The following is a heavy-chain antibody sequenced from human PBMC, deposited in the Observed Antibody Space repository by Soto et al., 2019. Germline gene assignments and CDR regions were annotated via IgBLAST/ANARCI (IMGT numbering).Heavy chain of an antibody. D-gene: IGHD1-26*01. V-gene: IGHV4-30-4*01. Sequence: SETLSLTCTVSGGSISSGDYYWSWIRQPPGKGLEWIGYIYYSGSTYYNPSLKSRVTISVDTSKNQFSLKLSSVTAADTAVYYCAREGVGLDTISYFDYWGQGKLVTVSS. CDR3: AREGVGLDTISYFDY. J-gene: IGHJ4*02. CDR1: GGSISSGDYY. CDR2: IYYSGST.